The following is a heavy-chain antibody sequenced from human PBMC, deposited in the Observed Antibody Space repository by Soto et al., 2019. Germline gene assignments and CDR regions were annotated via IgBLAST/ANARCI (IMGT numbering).Heavy chain of an antibody. CDR2: IRANNGNT. CDR1: GYIFTTYG. J-gene: IGHJ4*02. CDR3: ARASLRFGDPSFDY. D-gene: IGHD3-10*01. Sequence: QVQLVQSGAEVKKPGASVKVSCKASGYIFTTYGISWVRQAPGQGPEWMGWIRANNGNTNYAQRFQGRVSMTTDTXPSTASMELRSLRSDDTAVYYCARASLRFGDPSFDYWGQGALLTVSS. V-gene: IGHV1-18*01.